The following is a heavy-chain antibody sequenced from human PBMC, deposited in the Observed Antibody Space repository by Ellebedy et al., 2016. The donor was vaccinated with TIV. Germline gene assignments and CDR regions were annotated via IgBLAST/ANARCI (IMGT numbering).Heavy chain of an antibody. J-gene: IGHJ2*01. CDR2: FFSYDGST. Sequence: PGGSLRLSCAASGFTFSNYAMSWVRQAPGKGLEWVSDFFSYDGSTHYADSVKGRFTISRDNSKNTLYLQVGSLRAEAMAVYYCARDFDGDPNCYFDFWGRGTLVTVSS. CDR3: ARDFDGDPNCYFDF. CDR1: GFTFSNYA. V-gene: IGHV3-23*01. D-gene: IGHD4-17*01.